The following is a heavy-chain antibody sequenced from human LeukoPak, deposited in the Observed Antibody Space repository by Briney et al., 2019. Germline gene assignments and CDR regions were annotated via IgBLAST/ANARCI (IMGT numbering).Heavy chain of an antibody. J-gene: IGHJ4*02. CDR2: INPNSGGT. D-gene: IGHD5-18*01. V-gene: IGHV1-2*02. CDR1: AYTFTDYF. CDR3: ARDPGYSSPRGDY. Sequence: GASVTVSFTSSAYTFTDYFMHWVRQAPGKELEGMGCINPNSGGTHYAQKFQGRVTMTRDTSISTAYMELSRLRSDGTAVYYCARDPGYSSPRGDYWGQGTLVTVSS.